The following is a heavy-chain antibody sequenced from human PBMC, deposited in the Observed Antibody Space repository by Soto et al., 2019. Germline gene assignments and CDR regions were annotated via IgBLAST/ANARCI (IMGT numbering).Heavy chain of an antibody. J-gene: IGHJ4*02. CDR3: AADSSGWLGFDY. D-gene: IGHD3-22*01. V-gene: IGHV1-58*02. CDR2: IVVGSGNT. CDR1: GFTFTSSA. Sequence: QMQLVQSGPEVKKPGTSVKVSCKASGFTFTSSAMQWVRQARGQRLEWIGWIVVGSGNTNYAQKFQERVTITRDMSTSTVYRELSSQRSEDTVVYYCAADSSGWLGFDYWGQGTLVTVSS.